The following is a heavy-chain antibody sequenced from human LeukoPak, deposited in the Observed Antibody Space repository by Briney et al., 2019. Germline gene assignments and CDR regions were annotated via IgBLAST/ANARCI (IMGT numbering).Heavy chain of an antibody. CDR3: ARLQWELPDY. V-gene: IGHV4-39*01. CDR1: GGSISSSSHY. J-gene: IGHJ4*02. Sequence: SETLSLTCSVSGGSISSSSHYWGWIRQPPGKGLEWIGSIYYSGRTNYNPSFNPSLKSRATISVDASKNQFSLKLSSVIAADTAVYFCARLQWELPDYWGQGTLVIVSS. CDR2: IYYSGRT. D-gene: IGHD1-26*01.